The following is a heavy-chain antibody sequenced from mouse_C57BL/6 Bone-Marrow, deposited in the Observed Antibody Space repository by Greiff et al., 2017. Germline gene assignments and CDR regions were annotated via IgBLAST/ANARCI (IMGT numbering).Heavy chain of an antibody. CDR3: ARYPFYYDGSSLDY. J-gene: IGHJ2*01. V-gene: IGHV1-9*01. Sequence: VKLMESGAELMKPGASVKLSCKATGYTFTGYWIEWVKQRPGHGLEWIGEILPGSGSTNYNGKFKGKATFTADTSSNTAYMQLSSLTTEDSAIYYGARYPFYYDGSSLDYWGQGTTLTVSS. D-gene: IGHD1-1*01. CDR2: ILPGSGST. CDR1: GYTFTGYW.